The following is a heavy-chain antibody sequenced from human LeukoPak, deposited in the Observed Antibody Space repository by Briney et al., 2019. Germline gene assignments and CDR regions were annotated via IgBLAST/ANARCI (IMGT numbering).Heavy chain of an antibody. Sequence: SGGSLRLSCAASGFTVSSNYMSWVRQAPGKGLEWVSVIYSGGPTYYADSVKGRFTISRDNSKNTLYFQMNSLRAEDTAVYYCARGLPSGSYYFDYWGQGTLVTVSS. CDR2: IYSGGPT. J-gene: IGHJ4*02. CDR1: GFTVSSNY. D-gene: IGHD1-26*01. V-gene: IGHV3-66*01. CDR3: ARGLPSGSYYFDY.